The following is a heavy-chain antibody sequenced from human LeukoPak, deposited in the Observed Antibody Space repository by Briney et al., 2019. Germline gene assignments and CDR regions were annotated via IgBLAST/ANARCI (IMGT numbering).Heavy chain of an antibody. J-gene: IGHJ3*02. CDR2: INPNSGGT. V-gene: IGHV1-2*04. CDR1: GYTFTGYY. Sequence: GASVKVSCKASGYTFTGYYMHWVRQAPGQGLEWMGWINPNSGGTNYAQKFQGWVTMTRDTSISTAYMELSRLRSDDTAVYYCARVRRSTTVVYSDAFDIWGQGTMVTVSS. CDR3: ARVRRSTTVVYSDAFDI. D-gene: IGHD4-23*01.